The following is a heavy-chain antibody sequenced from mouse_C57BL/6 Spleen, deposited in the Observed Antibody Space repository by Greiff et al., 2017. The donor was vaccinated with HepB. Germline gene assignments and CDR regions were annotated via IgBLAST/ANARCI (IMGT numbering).Heavy chain of an antibody. CDR1: GYSITSGYY. CDR2: ISYDGSN. Sequence: EVKLQESGPGLVKPSQSLSLTCSVTGYSITSGYYWNWIRQFPGNKLEWMGYISYDGSNNYNPSLKNRISITRDTSKNQFFLKLNSVTTEDTATYYCARVGSYWYFDVWGTGPTVTVSS. J-gene: IGHJ1*03. V-gene: IGHV3-6*01. CDR3: ARVGSYWYFDV.